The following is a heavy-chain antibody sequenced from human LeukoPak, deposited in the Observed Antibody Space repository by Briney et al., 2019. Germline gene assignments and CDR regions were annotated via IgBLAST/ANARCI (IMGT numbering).Heavy chain of an antibody. CDR3: ARDRDCSDGSCYFGS. CDR1: GYAFTSYG. V-gene: IGHV1-18*01. D-gene: IGHD2-15*01. J-gene: IGHJ4*03. CDR2: ISAYTGNT. Sequence: ASVKVSCKASGYAFTSYGISWVRQAPGQGLEWMGCISAYTGNTNYAQKLQGRVTMTTDTSTTTAYMELRSLRSDDTAVYYCARDRDCSDGSCYFGSWGQGTLVTVSS.